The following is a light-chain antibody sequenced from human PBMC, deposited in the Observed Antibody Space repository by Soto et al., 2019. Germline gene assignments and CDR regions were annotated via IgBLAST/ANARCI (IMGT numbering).Light chain of an antibody. CDR1: RSVSSSY. CDR3: QQGST. Sequence: EIVMTQSPGTLSLSPGERATLSCRASRSVSSSYLAWYQHKPGQAPRLLIFGASSRATGIPHRFSGSGSGTDFTLIISRLEHEDFAVYYCQQGSTFGQGTKLEIK. J-gene: IGKJ2*01. V-gene: IGKV3-20*01. CDR2: GAS.